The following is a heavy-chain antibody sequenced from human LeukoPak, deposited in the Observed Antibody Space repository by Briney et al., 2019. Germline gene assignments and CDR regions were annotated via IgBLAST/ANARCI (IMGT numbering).Heavy chain of an antibody. CDR1: GFTFSSYS. CDR2: ISSSSSYI. V-gene: IGHV3-21*01. CDR3: ARGSFSSGWYWGYFDY. D-gene: IGHD6-19*01. Sequence: GSLRLSCAASGFTFSSYSMNWVRQAPGKGLEWVSSISSSSSYIYYADSVKGRFTISRDNAKNSLYLQMNSLRAEDTAVYYCARGSFSSGWYWGYFDYWGQGTLVTVSS. J-gene: IGHJ4*02.